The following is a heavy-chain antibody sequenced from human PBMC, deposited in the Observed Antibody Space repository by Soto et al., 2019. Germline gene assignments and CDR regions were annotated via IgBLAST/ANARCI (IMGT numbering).Heavy chain of an antibody. V-gene: IGHV4-31*01. CDR2: IYSFGNT. D-gene: IGHD3-10*01. CDR3: ARVMGLGSGNFWWFDL. J-gene: IGHJ5*02. CDR1: GGSVSSGAFY. Sequence: QVQLQESGPGLVKPSQTLSLTCSVSGGSVSSGAFYWGWIRQSPGKGLACLGYIYSFGNTFYNPSLKSHVTISLATSKNQFSLRLTPVIAAPTAIYCCARVMGLGSGNFWWFDLWGQGTLVIVSS.